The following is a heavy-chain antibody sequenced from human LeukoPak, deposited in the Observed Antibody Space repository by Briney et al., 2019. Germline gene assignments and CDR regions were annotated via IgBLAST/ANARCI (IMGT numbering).Heavy chain of an antibody. V-gene: IGHV3-21*01. CDR2: IRSYSSYR. CDR1: GFTFGTYN. D-gene: IGHD2-21*01. Sequence: PGGSLRLSCAASGFTFGTYNFNWVRQVPGKGLEWVATIRSYSSYRHYGDSVKGRFTISRDDAERSVYLQMDNVRVEDTAVYFCTRYSEVYYYVDVWGTGTTVTVSS. CDR3: TRYSEVYYYVDV. J-gene: IGHJ6*03.